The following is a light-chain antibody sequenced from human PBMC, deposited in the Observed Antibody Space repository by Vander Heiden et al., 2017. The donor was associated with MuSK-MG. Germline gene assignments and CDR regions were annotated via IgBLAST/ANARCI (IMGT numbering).Light chain of an antibody. CDR2: ASS. V-gene: IGKV1-39*01. CDR3: QQSNIIPLT. J-gene: IGKJ4*01. Sequence: DIQMTQSPSSLSASVGDRVTITCRASQSIRTYLNWYQQKPGKAHNLRIYASSSLQTGVPSRFSGSGSGTDFTLTITSLQPEDFATYYCQQSNIIPLTFGGGTKVEIK. CDR1: QSIRTY.